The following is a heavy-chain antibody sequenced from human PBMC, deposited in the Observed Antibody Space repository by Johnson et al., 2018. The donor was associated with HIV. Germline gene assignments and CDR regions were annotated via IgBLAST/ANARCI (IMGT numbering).Heavy chain of an antibody. CDR3: ARDGWGSRGWDDAFDI. J-gene: IGHJ3*02. CDR1: GFTVSSTS. CDR2: IYSGGST. Sequence: EVQLVESGGGLVQPGGSLRLSCAASGFTVSSTSMSWVRQAPGKGLEWVSVIYSGGSTYYADSVKGRFTISRDNSKNTLYLQMNSLRAEDTAVYYCARDGWGSRGWDDAFDIWGQGTMVTVSS. V-gene: IGHV3-66*02. D-gene: IGHD5-24*01.